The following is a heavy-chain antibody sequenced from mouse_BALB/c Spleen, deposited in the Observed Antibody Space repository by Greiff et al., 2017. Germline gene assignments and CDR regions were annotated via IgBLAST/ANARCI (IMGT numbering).Heavy chain of an antibody. CDR3: ARDLLGYFDV. Sequence: EVKLVESGGGLVKPGGSLKLSCAASGFTFSDYYMYWVRQTPEKRLEWVATISDGGSYTYYPDSVKGRFTISRDNAKNNLYLQMSSLKSEDTAMYYCARDLLGYFDVWGAGTTVTVSS. CDR2: ISDGGSYT. J-gene: IGHJ1*01. V-gene: IGHV5-4*02. CDR1: GFTFSDYY. D-gene: IGHD6-1*01.